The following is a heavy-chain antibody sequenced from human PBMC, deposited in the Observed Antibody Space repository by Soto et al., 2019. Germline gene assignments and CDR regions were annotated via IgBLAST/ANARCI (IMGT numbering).Heavy chain of an antibody. Sequence: PSETLSLTCTVSGGSISSYHWSWIRQSPRKGLEWIGYTSNSAPTIYNPSLKSRVTISADTSKNQFSLRLSSVTAADTAVYFCARQFRDVYNAVEYWGQGALVTVSS. J-gene: IGHJ4*02. CDR2: TSNSAPT. CDR3: ARQFRDVYNAVEY. CDR1: GGSISSYH. V-gene: IGHV4-59*08. D-gene: IGHD1-1*01.